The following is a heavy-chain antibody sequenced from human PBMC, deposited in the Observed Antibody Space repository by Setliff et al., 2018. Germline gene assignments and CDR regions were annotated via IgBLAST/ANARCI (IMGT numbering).Heavy chain of an antibody. V-gene: IGHV3-11*04. CDR2: ISRGGNTI. CDR1: GFTFSDYY. Sequence: LRLSCAASGFTFSDYYMSWIRQAPGKGLEWVSYISRGGNTIYYADSVKGRFTISRDNAKNSLYLQMNSLRAEDTAVYYCARAYSYYYYYMDVWGKGTTVTVSS. D-gene: IGHD4-4*01. J-gene: IGHJ6*03. CDR3: ARAYSYYYYYMDV.